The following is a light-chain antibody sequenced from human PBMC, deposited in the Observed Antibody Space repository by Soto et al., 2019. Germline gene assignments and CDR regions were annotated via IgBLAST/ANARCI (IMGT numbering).Light chain of an antibody. Sequence: QSALTQPASVSGSPGQSITISCTGTSSDVGGFNYVSWYQQHPGEAPKLMIFEVSNRPSGVSNRFSGSKSGNPASLTISGLQAEDEADYYCSSYTSSGTYVFGTGTKLTVL. CDR3: SSYTSSGTYV. CDR1: SSDVGGFNY. V-gene: IGLV2-14*01. J-gene: IGLJ1*01. CDR2: EVS.